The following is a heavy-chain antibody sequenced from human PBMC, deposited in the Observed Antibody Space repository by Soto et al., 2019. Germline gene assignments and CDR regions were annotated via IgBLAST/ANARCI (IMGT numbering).Heavy chain of an antibody. D-gene: IGHD6-19*01. Sequence: SETLSLTCTVSGGSVSSGSSYWGWIRQPPGKGLEWIGYIYYSGSTNYNPSLKSRVTLSVDTSKNQFSLKLSSVTAADTAVYYCARIAVADSRSYYYGMDVWGQGTTVTVSS. CDR1: GGSVSSGSSY. V-gene: IGHV4-61*01. CDR2: IYYSGST. J-gene: IGHJ6*02. CDR3: ARIAVADSRSYYYGMDV.